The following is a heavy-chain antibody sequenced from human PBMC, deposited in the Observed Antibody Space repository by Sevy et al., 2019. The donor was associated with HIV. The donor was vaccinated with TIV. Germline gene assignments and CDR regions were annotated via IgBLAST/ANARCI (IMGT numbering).Heavy chain of an antibody. CDR1: GGSVSSDTYY. J-gene: IGHJ6*02. CDR3: TRVGGLTDYGMDV. V-gene: IGHV4-61*01. CDR2: IYYNVRI. D-gene: IGHD1-26*01. Sequence: SETLSLTCTVSGGSVSSDTYYWTWIRQPPGKGLEFIGYIYYNVRINYNPSLKSRVTISVDTSKNQFSLKVTSVTAVETAVYYCTRVGGLTDYGMDVWGQGTTVTVSS.